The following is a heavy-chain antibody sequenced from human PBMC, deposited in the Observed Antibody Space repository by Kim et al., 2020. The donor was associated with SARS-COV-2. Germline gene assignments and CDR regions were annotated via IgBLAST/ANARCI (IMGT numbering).Heavy chain of an antibody. Sequence: SETLSLTCIVSGGPISSFYWSWIRQSPEKGLEWIGYISSSGTTDYNPSLQSRVTISLNMSKKQFYLSLTSLTPADTAVYYCARESVFASIDYWGQGTLVTVSS. V-gene: IGHV4-59*13. CDR2: ISSSGTT. CDR3: ARESVFASIDY. CDR1: GGPISSFY. J-gene: IGHJ4*02.